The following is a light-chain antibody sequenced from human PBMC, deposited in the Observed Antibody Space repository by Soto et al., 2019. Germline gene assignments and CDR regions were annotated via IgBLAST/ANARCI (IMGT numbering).Light chain of an antibody. Sequence: EIVMTQFPDSLAVSLGERATINCKSSQSVLYSSNNKSYLSWYQQKPGQPPKMLIYWASTRESGVPDRFSGSGSGTDFTLTISSLQSEDVAVYYCHQYYNTPYTFGQGTTLEIK. CDR2: WAS. CDR1: QSVLYSSNNKSY. CDR3: HQYYNTPYT. J-gene: IGKJ2*01. V-gene: IGKV4-1*01.